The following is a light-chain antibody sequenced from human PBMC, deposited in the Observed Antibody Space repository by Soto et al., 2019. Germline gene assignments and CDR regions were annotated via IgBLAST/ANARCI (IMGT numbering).Light chain of an antibody. Sequence: DIPMTQSPSTLSASVGDRVTITCRASQSISSWLAWYQQKPGKAPKLLIYDASIMESGGPSRFSGSRSGTEFTLAISSRKPHDFATYYCQQYNSYTFTFGPGTKVDIK. CDR2: DAS. CDR1: QSISSW. J-gene: IGKJ3*01. V-gene: IGKV1-5*01. CDR3: QQYNSYTFT.